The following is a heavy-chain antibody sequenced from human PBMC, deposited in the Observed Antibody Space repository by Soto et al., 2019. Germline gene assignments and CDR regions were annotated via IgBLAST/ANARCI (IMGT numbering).Heavy chain of an antibody. Sequence: EVQLVQSGAEVKQPGESLKVSCKASGYSFKMYCIGWVRQLPGKGLEWMGVVYPDDSDTIYSPSFEGQVTISVDKSTSTAYLQWSSLKASDTAMYYCARRVHSNGAGGGLDVWGQGTTVTVSS. J-gene: IGHJ6*02. CDR1: GYSFKMYC. CDR3: ARRVHSNGAGGGLDV. V-gene: IGHV5-51*03. D-gene: IGHD3-22*01. CDR2: VYPDDSDT.